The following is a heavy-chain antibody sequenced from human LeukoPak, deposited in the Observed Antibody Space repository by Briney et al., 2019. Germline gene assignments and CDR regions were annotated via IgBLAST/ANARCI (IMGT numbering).Heavy chain of an antibody. J-gene: IGHJ4*02. D-gene: IGHD3-3*01. CDR3: ARERYYDFWSAPIADY. V-gene: IGHV4-34*01. CDR1: GGSFSGYY. CDR2: INHSGST. Sequence: SETLSLTCAVYGGSFSGYYWSWIRQPPGKGLEWIGEINHSGSTNYNPSLKSRVTISVDTSKNQFSLKLSSVTAADTVVYYCARERYYDFWSAPIADYWGQGTLVTVSS.